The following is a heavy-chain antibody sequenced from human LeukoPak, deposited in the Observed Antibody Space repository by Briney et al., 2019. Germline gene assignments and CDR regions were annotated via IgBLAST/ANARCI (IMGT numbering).Heavy chain of an antibody. J-gene: IGHJ4*02. D-gene: IGHD3-16*01. CDR1: GFTFRSYW. V-gene: IGHV3-7*04. CDR3: ARGEGGNFDY. Sequence: PGGSLRLSCAASGFTFRSYWMSWVRQAPGKGLEWVANIKHDGSEKYYVDSVKGRFTISRDNAKSSLHMQMNSLRAEDTAFYYCARGEGGNFDYWGQGTLVTVSS. CDR2: IKHDGSEK.